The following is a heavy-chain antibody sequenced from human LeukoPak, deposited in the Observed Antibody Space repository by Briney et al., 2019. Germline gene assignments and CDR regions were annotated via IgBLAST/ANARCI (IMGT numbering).Heavy chain of an antibody. J-gene: IGHJ1*01. CDR3: ASDRKYGSSWQAQRYFQH. Sequence: PSETLSLTCAVYGGSFSGYYWSWIRQPPGKGLEWIGEINHSGSTNYNPSLKSRVTISVDTSKNQFSLKLSSVTAADTAVYYCASDRKYGSSWQAQRYFQHWGQGTLVTVSS. V-gene: IGHV4-34*01. CDR1: GGSFSGYY. CDR2: INHSGST. D-gene: IGHD6-13*01.